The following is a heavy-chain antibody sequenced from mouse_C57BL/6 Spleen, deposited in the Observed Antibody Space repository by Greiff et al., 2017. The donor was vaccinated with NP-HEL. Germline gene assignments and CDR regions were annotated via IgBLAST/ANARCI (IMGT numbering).Heavy chain of an antibody. CDR1: GYTFTSYW. Sequence: VQLQQSGTVLARPGASVKMSCKTSGYTFTSYWMHWVKQRPGQGLEWIGAIYPGNSDTSYNQKFKGKAKLTAVTSASTAYMELSSLTNEDSAVYYGKRRENYYGSSYFDDWGQGTTLTVAS. V-gene: IGHV1-5*01. J-gene: IGHJ2*01. CDR2: IYPGNSDT. D-gene: IGHD1-1*01. CDR3: KRRENYYGSSYFDD.